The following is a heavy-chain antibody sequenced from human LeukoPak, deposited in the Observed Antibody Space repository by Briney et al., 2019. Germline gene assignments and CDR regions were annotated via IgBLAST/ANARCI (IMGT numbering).Heavy chain of an antibody. V-gene: IGHV3-48*02. J-gene: IGHJ5*02. D-gene: IGHD4-17*01. CDR2: ISSRSSAT. Sequence: GGSLRLSCAASGFTSSTYSMNWVRQAPGKGLEWVAYISSRSSATYYADSVKGRFTISRDNAKDSLYLQMNSLRDEDTAVYYCARGTGDPQRFDPWGQGTLVTVSS. CDR1: GFTSSTYS. CDR3: ARGTGDPQRFDP.